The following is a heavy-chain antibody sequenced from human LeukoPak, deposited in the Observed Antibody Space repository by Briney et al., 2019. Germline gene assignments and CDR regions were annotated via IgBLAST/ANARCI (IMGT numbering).Heavy chain of an antibody. V-gene: IGHV3-30*02. J-gene: IGHJ5*02. CDR1: GFTFSSYA. D-gene: IGHD7-27*01. CDR2: IRYDGSNK. CDR3: ARDLGGDQLGKFDP. Sequence: GGSLRLSCAASGFTFSSYAMSWVRQAPGKGLEWVAFIRYDGSNKYYADSVKGRFTISRDNAKNSLYLQMNSLRAEDTAVYYCARDLGGDQLGKFDPWGQGTLVTVSS.